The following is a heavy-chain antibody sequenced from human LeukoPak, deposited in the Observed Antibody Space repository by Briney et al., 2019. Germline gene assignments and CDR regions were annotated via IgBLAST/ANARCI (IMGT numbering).Heavy chain of an antibody. CDR1: GFTFTSYS. D-gene: IGHD3-22*01. J-gene: IGHJ4*02. Sequence: PGGSLRLSCAASGFTFTSYSMNWVRQAPGKGLEWVSTISGGGGSTYYADSVKGRFTISRDNSKNTLYLQMNSLRAEDTAVYYCAKDHSGGYYYFDYWGQGTLVTVSS. V-gene: IGHV3-23*01. CDR3: AKDHSGGYYYFDY. CDR2: ISGGGGST.